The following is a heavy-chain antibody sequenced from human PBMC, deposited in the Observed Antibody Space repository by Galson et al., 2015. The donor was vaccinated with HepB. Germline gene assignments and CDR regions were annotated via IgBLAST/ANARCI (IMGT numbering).Heavy chain of an antibody. J-gene: IGHJ3*02. CDR1: GFTFNSYA. D-gene: IGHD6-19*01. CDR2: ISYDGSNK. CDR3: ARLKAVAGAFDI. V-gene: IGHV3-30-3*01. Sequence: SLRLSCAASGFTFNSYAMHWVRQAPGKGLEWVAVISYDGSNKYYADSVKGRFTISGDNSKDTLYLQMNSLRAEDTAVYYCARLKAVAGAFDIWGQGTMVTVSS.